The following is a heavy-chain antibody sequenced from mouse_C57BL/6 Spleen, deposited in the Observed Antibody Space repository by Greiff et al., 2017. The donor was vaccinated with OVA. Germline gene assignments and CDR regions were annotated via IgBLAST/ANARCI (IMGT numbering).Heavy chain of an antibody. Sequence: EVKLVESGGGLVQPGGSLKLSCAASGFPFSDYYMYWVRQTPEKRLEWVAYISNGGGSTYYPDTVKGRFTISRDNAKNTLYLQMSRLKSEDTAMYYCARHANYEAMDYWGQGTSVTVSS. CDR1: GFPFSDYY. J-gene: IGHJ4*01. D-gene: IGHD2-4*01. CDR3: ARHANYEAMDY. V-gene: IGHV5-12*01. CDR2: ISNGGGST.